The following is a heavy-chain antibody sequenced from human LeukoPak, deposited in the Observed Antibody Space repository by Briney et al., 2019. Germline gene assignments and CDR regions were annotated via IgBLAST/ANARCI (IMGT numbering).Heavy chain of an antibody. CDR3: ARDTATPGFTILDY. D-gene: IGHD2-2*01. CDR1: GYTFTTYV. Sequence: GASVKGSCKASGYTFTTYVMHWVRQAPGQRLEWIGWINAGNGNTKYSQKFQGRVTIARDTSASTVYMELSSLSSEDTAVYYCARDTATPGFTILDYWGQGTLVTVSS. CDR2: INAGNGNT. J-gene: IGHJ4*02. V-gene: IGHV1-3*01.